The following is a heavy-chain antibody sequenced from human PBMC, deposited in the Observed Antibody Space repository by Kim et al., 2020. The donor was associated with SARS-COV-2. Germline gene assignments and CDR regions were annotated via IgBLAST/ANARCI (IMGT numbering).Heavy chain of an antibody. CDR1: GGSIHSSTYY. D-gene: IGHD3-3*01. CDR3: ARHLRLLDWLSEASNWFDP. Sequence: SETLSLTCTVSGGSIHSSTYYWGWIRQPPGKGLEWIGSIYYSGNTYYSPSLKSRVTISVDTSKNQFSLKVTSVTAADTAVYYCARHLRLLDWLSEASNWFDPWGQGTLFTVSS. CDR2: IYYSGNT. V-gene: IGHV4-39*01. J-gene: IGHJ5*02.